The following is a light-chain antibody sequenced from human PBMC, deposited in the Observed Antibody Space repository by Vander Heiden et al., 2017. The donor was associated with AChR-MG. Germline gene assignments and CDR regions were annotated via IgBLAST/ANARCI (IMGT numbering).Light chain of an antibody. CDR2: GAS. Sequence: EIVLTQSPGTLSLSPGERATLSCRASQSVSSSYLAWYQQKPGQAPRLLIYGASSRATGIPDRFSGSGYGTDFTLTISRREQEDFAVYYCQQDGSSPPLTFGGGTKVEIK. CDR1: QSVSSSY. V-gene: IGKV3-20*01. J-gene: IGKJ4*01. CDR3: QQDGSSPPLT.